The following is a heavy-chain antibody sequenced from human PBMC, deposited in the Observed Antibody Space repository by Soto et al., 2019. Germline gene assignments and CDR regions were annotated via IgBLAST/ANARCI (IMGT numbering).Heavy chain of an antibody. CDR2: ISTSGDAT. CDR1: GFTFSTYT. D-gene: IGHD3-10*01. V-gene: IGHV3-21*01. J-gene: IGHJ3*01. CDR3: TRYGEPL. Sequence: EVQLVESGGGLVKPGGSLRLSCAASGFTFSTYTLNWVRQAPGKGLEWVSSISTSGDATYYEDSVRGRFTISRDNARASLYLQMDSLRVEDTAMYYCTRYGEPLWGQGTMVRVSS.